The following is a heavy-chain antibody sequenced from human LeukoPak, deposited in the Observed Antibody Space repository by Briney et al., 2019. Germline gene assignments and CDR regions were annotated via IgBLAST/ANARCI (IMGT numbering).Heavy chain of an antibody. D-gene: IGHD3-10*01. CDR1: GYTFTGYY. J-gene: IGHJ4*02. CDR2: INPNSGGT. V-gene: IGHV1-2*02. Sequence: ASVKVSCKASGYTFTGYYMHWVRQAPGQGLEWMGWINPNSGGTNFAQKFQGRVTMTRDTSISTAYMELSRLRSDDTAVYYCARGRGDRYYFDYWGQGTLVTVSS. CDR3: ARGRGDRYYFDY.